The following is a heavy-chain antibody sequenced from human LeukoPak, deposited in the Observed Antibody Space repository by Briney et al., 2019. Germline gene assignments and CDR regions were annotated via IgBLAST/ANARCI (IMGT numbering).Heavy chain of an antibody. J-gene: IGHJ6*03. CDR2: INHSGST. Sequence: SETLSLTCAVYGGSFSGYYWSWIRQPPGKGLEWIGEINHSGSTNYNPSLKSRVTISVDTSKNQFSLKLSSVTAADTAVYYCARGWVAATYYYYYYMDVWGKGTTVTVSS. CDR3: ARGWVAATYYYYYYMDV. V-gene: IGHV4-34*01. D-gene: IGHD2-15*01. CDR1: GGSFSGYY.